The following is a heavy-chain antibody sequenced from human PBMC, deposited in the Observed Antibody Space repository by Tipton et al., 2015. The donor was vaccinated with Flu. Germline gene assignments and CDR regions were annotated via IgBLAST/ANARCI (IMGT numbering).Heavy chain of an antibody. Sequence: GLVKPSETLSLTCTVSGDSISRGYYWGWIRQPPGKGLEWIGSIYHNGDIHFNPSLKSRVSISVDTSNNRFSLNLTSVTAADTAVYYCARAEIGDFDYWGQGTLVTVSS. D-gene: IGHD2/OR15-2a*01. CDR3: ARAEIGDFDY. J-gene: IGHJ4*02. CDR2: IYHNGDI. CDR1: GDSISRGYY. V-gene: IGHV4-38-2*02.